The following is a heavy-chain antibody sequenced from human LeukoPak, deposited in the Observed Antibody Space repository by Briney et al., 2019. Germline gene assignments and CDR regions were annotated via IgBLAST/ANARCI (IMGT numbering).Heavy chain of an antibody. CDR2: IYTSGST. CDR1: GGSISSGSYY. D-gene: IGHD3-10*01. CDR3: ALMVRGVSSWFDP. J-gene: IGHJ5*02. Sequence: NSSQTLSLTCTVSGGSISSGSYYWNWIRQPAGKGLEWIGRIYTSGSTNYNPSLKSRVTISVDTSKNQSSLKLSSVTAADTAVYYCALMVRGVSSWFDPWGQGTLVTVSS. V-gene: IGHV4-61*02.